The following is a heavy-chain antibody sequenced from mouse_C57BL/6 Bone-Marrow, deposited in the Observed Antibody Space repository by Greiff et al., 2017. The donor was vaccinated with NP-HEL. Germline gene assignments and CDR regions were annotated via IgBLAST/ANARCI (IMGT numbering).Heavy chain of an antibody. CDR3: ARYCNYSFGWFAY. CDR1: GYTFTSYA. D-gene: IGHD2-1*01. CDR2: IYPRAGST. Sequence: VQLQQSGPELVKPGASVKLSCKASGYTFTSYAINWVKQRPGQGLEWIGWIYPRAGSTKYHEKFQGKATLTVDTSSSTASMELHSLTSEDSAVYFCARYCNYSFGWFAYWGQGTLVTVSA. V-gene: IGHV1-85*01. J-gene: IGHJ3*01.